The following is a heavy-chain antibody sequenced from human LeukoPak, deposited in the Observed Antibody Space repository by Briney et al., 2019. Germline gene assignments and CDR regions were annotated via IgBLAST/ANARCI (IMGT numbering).Heavy chain of an antibody. CDR2: TYYRSKWYN. D-gene: IGHD3-10*01. CDR1: GDSVSSSSAA. V-gene: IGHV6-1*01. J-gene: IGHJ4*02. CDR3: ARTRITTLNHDY. Sequence: SQTLSLTCAISGDSVSSSSAAWSWIRQSPSRGLEWLGRTYYRSKWYNDYAVSVKSRITINPDTSKNQFSLQLNSMTPEDTAVYYCARTRITTLNHDYWGQGTLVTVSS.